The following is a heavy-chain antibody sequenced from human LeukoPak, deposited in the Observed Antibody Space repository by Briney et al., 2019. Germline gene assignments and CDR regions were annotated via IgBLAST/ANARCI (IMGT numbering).Heavy chain of an antibody. Sequence: GASVKVSCKASGYTFTDYYIHWVRQAPGQGLEWMGWINPNSGGTSYPQNFQGRVTMTRDTSISTVYMELNRLRSDDTAVYYCAKDMGNWNYHFDYWGQGTLVTVSS. CDR2: INPNSGGT. CDR3: AKDMGNWNYHFDY. V-gene: IGHV1-2*02. J-gene: IGHJ4*02. CDR1: GYTFTDYY. D-gene: IGHD1-7*01.